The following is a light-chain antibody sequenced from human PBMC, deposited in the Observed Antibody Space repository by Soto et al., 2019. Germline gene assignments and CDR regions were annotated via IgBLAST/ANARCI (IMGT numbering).Light chain of an antibody. Sequence: DIQMTQSPSTLSASVGDRVTITCRASQNVNAWLAWYQQKPGKAPKLLIYKASTLQSGVPSRFSGSGSGTEFTLTINSLQPDASATYYCQQNNSPWYTFGQGTKLEIK. V-gene: IGKV1-5*03. CDR3: QQNNSPWYT. CDR1: QNVNAW. J-gene: IGKJ2*01. CDR2: KAS.